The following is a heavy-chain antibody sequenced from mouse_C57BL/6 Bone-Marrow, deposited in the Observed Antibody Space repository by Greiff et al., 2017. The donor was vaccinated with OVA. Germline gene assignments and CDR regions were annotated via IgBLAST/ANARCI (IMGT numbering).Heavy chain of an antibody. CDR3: ARDYGSRSYWYFDV. Sequence: QVQLQQSGAELVRPGTSVKLSCKASGYTFTSYWMHWVKQRPGQGLEWIGVIDPSDSYTNYNQRFKGKATLTVDTSSSTAYMQLSSLTSEDSAVYYCARDYGSRSYWYFDVWGTGTTVTVSS. D-gene: IGHD1-1*01. CDR2: IDPSDSYT. V-gene: IGHV1-59*01. J-gene: IGHJ1*03. CDR1: GYTFTSYW.